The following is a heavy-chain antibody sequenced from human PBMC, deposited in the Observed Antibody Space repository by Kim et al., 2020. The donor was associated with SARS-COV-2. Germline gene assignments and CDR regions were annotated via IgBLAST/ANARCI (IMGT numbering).Heavy chain of an antibody. CDR2: INTNTGNP. CDR1: GYTFTSYA. Sequence: ASVKVSCKASGYTFTSYAMNWVRQAPGQGLEWMGWINTNTGNPTYAQGFTGRFVFSLDTSVSTAYLQISSLKAEDTAVYYCARWELGYYYYYYGMDVWGQGTTVTVSS. J-gene: IGHJ6*02. V-gene: IGHV7-4-1*02. CDR3: ARWELGYYYYYYGMDV. D-gene: IGHD1-26*01.